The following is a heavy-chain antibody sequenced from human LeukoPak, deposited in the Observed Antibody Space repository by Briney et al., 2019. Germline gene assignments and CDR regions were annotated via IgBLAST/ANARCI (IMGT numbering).Heavy chain of an antibody. V-gene: IGHV1-24*01. J-gene: IGHJ4*02. Sequence: ASVKVSCKVSGYTLTELSMHWVRQAPGKGLEWMGGFDPEDGETIYAQKFQGRVTMTEDTSIDTAYMELSSLRSEDTAVYYCATIPKYDSSGYYLGWGQGTLVTVSS. D-gene: IGHD3-22*01. CDR3: ATIPKYDSSGYYLG. CDR1: GYTLTELS. CDR2: FDPEDGET.